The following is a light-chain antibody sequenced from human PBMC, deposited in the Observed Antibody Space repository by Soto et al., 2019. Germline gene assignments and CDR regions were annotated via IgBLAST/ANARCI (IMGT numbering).Light chain of an antibody. CDR3: QQYNNWFWT. Sequence: EIVMTQSPATLSVSPGERATLSCRASQRFSSNLAWYQQKPGQAPRLLIYGASTRATGIPARFSGSGSGTEFTLTISSLQSEDFAVYYCQQYNNWFWTFGQGAKVEIK. V-gene: IGKV3-15*01. CDR2: GAS. CDR1: QRFSSN. J-gene: IGKJ1*01.